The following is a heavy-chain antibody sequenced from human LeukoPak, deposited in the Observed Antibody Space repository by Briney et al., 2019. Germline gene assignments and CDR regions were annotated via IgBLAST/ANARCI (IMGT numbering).Heavy chain of an antibody. CDR3: ARGHAYSNYGASYYSYMDV. CDR1: GYTFTNYD. CDR2: MNPNSGNT. Sequence: ASVKVSCKASGYTFTNYDINWVRQATGQGLEWMGWMNPNSGNTGYAEKFQGRVTITRDTSITTAYMELTSLRSEDSAVYYCARGHAYSNYGASYYSYMDVWGKGTTVTVSS. J-gene: IGHJ6*03. D-gene: IGHD4-11*01. V-gene: IGHV1-8*03.